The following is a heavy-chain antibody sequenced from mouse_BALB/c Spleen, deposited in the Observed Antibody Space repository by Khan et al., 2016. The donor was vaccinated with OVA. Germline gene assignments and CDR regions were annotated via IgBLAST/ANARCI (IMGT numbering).Heavy chain of an antibody. CDR2: IFPGSGTP. J-gene: IGHJ3*01. CDR3: ARGGYSVFAY. V-gene: IGHV1-77*01. CDR1: GYTFTDYI. Sequence: QVQLKQSVPELVNPGASLKVSCKASGYTFTDYIIGWVKQSTRQGLEWIGDIFPGSGTPYYNEKFKDKATLTADKSSNTAYMQLNSLTSEDSAVYFCARGGYSVFAYWGQGTLVTVSA. D-gene: IGHD1-1*01.